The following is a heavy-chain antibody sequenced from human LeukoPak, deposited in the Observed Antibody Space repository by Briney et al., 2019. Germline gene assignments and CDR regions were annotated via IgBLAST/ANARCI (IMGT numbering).Heavy chain of an antibody. D-gene: IGHD3-16*01. Sequence: PGGSLRLSCAAPRFIFSGYGMHWVRQAPGKGLEWVASINHNGNVNYYVDSVKGRFTISRDNAKNSLYLQMSNLRAEDTAVYFCARGGGLDVWGQGATVTVSS. CDR1: RFIFSGYG. J-gene: IGHJ6*02. CDR3: ARGGGLDV. V-gene: IGHV3-7*03. CDR2: INHNGNVN.